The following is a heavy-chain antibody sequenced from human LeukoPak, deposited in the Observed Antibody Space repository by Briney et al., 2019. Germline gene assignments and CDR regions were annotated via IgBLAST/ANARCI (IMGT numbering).Heavy chain of an antibody. CDR1: GGTFSSYA. J-gene: IGHJ4*02. CDR3: ARAHIRSPLELRPPYFDY. CDR2: IIPIFGTA. D-gene: IGHD1-7*01. Sequence: GASVKVSCKASGGTFSSYAISWVRQAPGQGLEWMGGIIPIFGTANYAQKFQGRVMITADESTSTAYMELSSLRSEDTAVYYCARAHIRSPLELRPPYFDYWGQGTLVTVSS. V-gene: IGHV1-69*13.